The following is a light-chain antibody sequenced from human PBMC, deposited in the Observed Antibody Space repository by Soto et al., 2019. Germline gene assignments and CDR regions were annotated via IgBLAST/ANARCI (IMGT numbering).Light chain of an antibody. Sequence: EIVMTQSPATLSVSPGERATLSCRASQSISSNLARYQHKPGQAPRLLIYETSTRATGIPSRFSGSGSGTEFTLTISSLQSEDYAVYYCQQYNNWPPWTFGQGTKVEIK. CDR3: QQYNNWPPWT. CDR2: ETS. J-gene: IGKJ1*01. CDR1: QSISSN. V-gene: IGKV3-15*01.